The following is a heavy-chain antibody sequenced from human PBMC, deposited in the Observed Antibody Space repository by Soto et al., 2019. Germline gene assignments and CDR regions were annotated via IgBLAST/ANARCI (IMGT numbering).Heavy chain of an antibody. Sequence: SETLSLSCTFSGVSINKYYWSWMRQPPGKGLEWIGYIYYSGSTNYNPSLRNRVTISVDTSKNQFSLKLRSVTAADTAVYYCPRTNHFDYWGQGSLVTVS. V-gene: IGHV4-59*08. CDR2: IYYSGST. D-gene: IGHD2-8*01. CDR1: GVSINKYY. J-gene: IGHJ4*02. CDR3: PRTNHFDY.